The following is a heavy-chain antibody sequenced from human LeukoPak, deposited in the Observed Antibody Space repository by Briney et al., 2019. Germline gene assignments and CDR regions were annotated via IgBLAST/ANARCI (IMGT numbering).Heavy chain of an antibody. V-gene: IGHV3-48*01. D-gene: IGHD2-2*02. Sequence: GGSLRLSCAASGFTFSSNSMNWVRQAPGKGLEWVSYISSSSSIIYYADSVKGRFTISRDDAKNSLYLQMNSLRAEDTAVYYCAREIIVVVPAAIRGELNWFDPWGQGTLVTVSS. J-gene: IGHJ5*02. CDR3: AREIIVVVPAAIRGELNWFDP. CDR2: ISSSSSII. CDR1: GFTFSSNS.